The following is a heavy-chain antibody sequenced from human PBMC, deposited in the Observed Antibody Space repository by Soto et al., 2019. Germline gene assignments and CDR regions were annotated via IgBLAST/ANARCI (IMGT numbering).Heavy chain of an antibody. CDR2: MNGAATST. CDR3: ARGGADHYNYGMDV. D-gene: IGHD3-10*01. Sequence: QLSESGGGLLQPGGSLTLSCAASGFTLTYAMTWVRQPPGKGLEWVSSMNGAATSTSYADSVKGRFTMSRDNSKNTLYLEMNTLRPEDTAVYYCARGGADHYNYGMDVWGQGTTVIFSS. J-gene: IGHJ6*02. V-gene: IGHV3-23*05. CDR1: GFTLTYA.